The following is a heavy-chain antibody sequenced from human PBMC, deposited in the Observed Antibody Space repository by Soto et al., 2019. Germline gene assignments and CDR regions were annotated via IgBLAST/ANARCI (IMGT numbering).Heavy chain of an antibody. J-gene: IGHJ4*02. CDR3: ARHMNFDY. Sequence: SETLSLTCTVSGGSISSYYWSWIRQPPGKGLEWIGYIYYSGSTNYNPSLKSRVTISVDTSKNQFSLKLSSVTAADTAVYYCARHMNFDYWGQGTLVTVSS. D-gene: IGHD3-16*01. CDR2: IYYSGST. V-gene: IGHV4-59*08. CDR1: GGSISSYY.